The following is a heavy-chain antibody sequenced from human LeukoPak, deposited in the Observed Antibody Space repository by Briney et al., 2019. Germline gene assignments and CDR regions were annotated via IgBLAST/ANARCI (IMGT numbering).Heavy chain of an antibody. D-gene: IGHD1-14*01. CDR1: GFIFSSYA. CDR3: SSNLVY. V-gene: IGHV3-23*01. CDR2: ISDSGAST. J-gene: IGHJ4*02. Sequence: GGSLRLSCAASGFIFSSYAMSWVRQAPGKGLEWVSRISDSGASTDYADSVKGRFTISRDNSKNTLYLQMNSLRAEDTAVYYCSSNLVYWGQGTLVTVSS.